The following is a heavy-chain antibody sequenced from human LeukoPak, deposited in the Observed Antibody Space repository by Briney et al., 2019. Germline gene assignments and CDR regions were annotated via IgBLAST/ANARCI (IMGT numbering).Heavy chain of an antibody. CDR3: ARVRSSSWEFDY. CDR1: GGSFSGYY. V-gene: IGHV4-34*01. D-gene: IGHD6-13*01. J-gene: IGHJ4*02. Sequence: PSETLSLTCAVYGGSFSGYYWSWIRQPPGKGLEWIGSIYYSGSTYYNPSLKSRVTISVDTSKNQFSLKLSSVTAADTAVYYCARVRSSSWEFDYWGQGTLVTVSS. CDR2: IYYSGST.